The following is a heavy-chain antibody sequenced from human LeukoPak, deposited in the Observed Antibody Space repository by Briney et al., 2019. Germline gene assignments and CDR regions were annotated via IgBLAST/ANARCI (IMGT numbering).Heavy chain of an antibody. Sequence: ASVKVSCKASGYTFTSYDINWVRQAAGQGLEWMGWMNPNSGNTGYAQKFQGRVTMTRNTTISTAYMELSRLRSEDTAVYYCARGTIAAAGTPFFDYWGQGTLVTVSS. J-gene: IGHJ4*02. D-gene: IGHD6-13*01. CDR3: ARGTIAAAGTPFFDY. V-gene: IGHV1-8*01. CDR2: MNPNSGNT. CDR1: GYTFTSYD.